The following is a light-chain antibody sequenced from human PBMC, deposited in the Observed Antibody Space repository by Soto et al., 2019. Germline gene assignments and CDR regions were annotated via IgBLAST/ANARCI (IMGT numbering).Light chain of an antibody. CDR3: QQSFSAPWT. Sequence: DFQMTQSPSSLYASVGDRVTITCRASQHISRYLNWSQQKPGKARNFLIYAASTLQSGVPLRFSGSGSGTEFTLTINSLQPEDFATYYCQQSFSAPWTFGQGTKVEVK. J-gene: IGKJ1*01. CDR1: QHISRY. CDR2: AAS. V-gene: IGKV1-39*01.